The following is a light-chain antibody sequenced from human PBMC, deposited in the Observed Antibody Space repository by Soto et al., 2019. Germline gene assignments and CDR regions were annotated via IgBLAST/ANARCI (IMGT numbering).Light chain of an antibody. CDR1: QSIRHY. CDR2: GAS. J-gene: IGKJ1*01. V-gene: IGKV1-5*01. CDR3: QHHNSYSHT. Sequence: DIQMTQSPPTLSASVGDRFTITCRASQSIRHYLAWYQQMPGKAPKLLIYGASTLQSGVPSRFSGRGSGTEFPLTIISLQPDDFVTYFCQHHNSYSHTFGQGTKVEIK.